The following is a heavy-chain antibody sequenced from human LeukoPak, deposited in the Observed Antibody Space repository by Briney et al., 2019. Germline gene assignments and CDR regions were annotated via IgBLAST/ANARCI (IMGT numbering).Heavy chain of an antibody. CDR1: GYTFTSYD. D-gene: IGHD2-21*01. J-gene: IGHJ4*02. V-gene: IGHV1-8*01. Sequence: RASVKVSCKASGYTFTSYDINWVRQATGQGLEWMGLMNPNSGNTGYAQKFQGRVTMTRNTSITTAYMELSSLTSEDTAVYYCARGQFPTEGDYWGQGTLVSVSS. CDR2: MNPNSGNT. CDR3: ARGQFPTEGDY.